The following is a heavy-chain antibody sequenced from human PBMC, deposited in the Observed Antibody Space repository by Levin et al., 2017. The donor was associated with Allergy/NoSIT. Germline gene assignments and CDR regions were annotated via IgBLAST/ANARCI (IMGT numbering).Heavy chain of an antibody. CDR3: ARGPTEAVAGPLGMGMDV. V-gene: IGHV4-34*01. CDR2: INHSGST. J-gene: IGHJ6*02. CDR1: GGSFSGYY. D-gene: IGHD6-19*01. Sequence: SETLSLTCAVYGGSFSGYYWSWIRQPPGKGLEWIGEINHSGSTNYNPSLKSRVTISVDTSKNQFSLKLSSVTAADTAVYYCARGPTEAVAGPLGMGMDVWGQGTTVTVSS.